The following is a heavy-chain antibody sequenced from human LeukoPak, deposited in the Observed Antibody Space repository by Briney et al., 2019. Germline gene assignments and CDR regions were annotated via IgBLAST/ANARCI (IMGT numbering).Heavy chain of an antibody. V-gene: IGHV1-18*01. J-gene: IGHJ5*02. CDR2: ISAYNGNT. Sequence: ASVKVSCKASGYTFTSYGISWVRQAPGQGLEWMGWISAYNGNTNYAQKLQGRVTMTTDTSTSTAYMELRSLRSDDTAVYYCARVGIPRYGSGSNKGGWFDPWGQGTLVTVSS. CDR3: ARVGIPRYGSGSNKGGWFDP. D-gene: IGHD3-10*01. CDR1: GYTFTSYG.